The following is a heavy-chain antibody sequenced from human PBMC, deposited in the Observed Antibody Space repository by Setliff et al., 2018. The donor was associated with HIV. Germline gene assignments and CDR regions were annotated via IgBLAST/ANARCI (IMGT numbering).Heavy chain of an antibody. V-gene: IGHV1-69*06. J-gene: IGHJ3*02. CDR2: IIPIFGTA. CDR1: ADTFTNCL. D-gene: IGHD3-10*01. CDR3: FSRGEDAFDI. Sequence: ASVKVSCKASADTFTNCLINWVRQAPGQGLEWMGRIIPIFGTANYAQKFQGRVTITADKSTSTAYMELSSLRSEDTAVYYCFSRGEDAFDIWGQGTMVTVSS.